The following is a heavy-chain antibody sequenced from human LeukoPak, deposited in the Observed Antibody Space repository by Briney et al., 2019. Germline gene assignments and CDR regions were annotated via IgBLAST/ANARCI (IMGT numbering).Heavy chain of an antibody. CDR2: IYSVGST. D-gene: IGHD6-19*01. CDR1: GFTISSNY. V-gene: IGHV3-66*01. J-gene: IGHJ4*02. CDR3: ARERDSSGWSHFDY. Sequence: GGSLRLSCVASGFTISSNYMSWVRQAPGKGLEWVSIIYSVGSTFYAGSVKGRFTISRDNSKNTLYLQMNSLRAEDTAVYYCARERDSSGWSHFDYWGQGTLVTVSS.